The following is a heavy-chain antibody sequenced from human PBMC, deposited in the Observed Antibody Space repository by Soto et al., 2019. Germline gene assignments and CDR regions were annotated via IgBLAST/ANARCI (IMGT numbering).Heavy chain of an antibody. CDR2: ISGRGGST. CDR1: GHTFHSYA. V-gene: IGHV3-23*01. Sequence: EVQLLESGGGLVQPGGSLRLSCVASGHTFHSYAMSWVRQAPGKGLEWVSGISGRGGSTYYADSVRGRFTISRDDSKNTLYLQMNSLRAEDTAVYYCAKVSRGIVVVPAALNWGQGTLVTVSS. D-gene: IGHD2-2*01. J-gene: IGHJ4*02. CDR3: AKVSRGIVVVPAALN.